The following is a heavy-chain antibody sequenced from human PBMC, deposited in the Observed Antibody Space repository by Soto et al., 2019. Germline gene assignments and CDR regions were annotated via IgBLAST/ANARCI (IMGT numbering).Heavy chain of an antibody. Sequence: TSETLSLTCTVSGGTISSYYWSWIRKPPGKGLEWIGYIYYSGSTNYNPSLKSRVTISVDTSKNQFSLKLSSVTAADTAVHYCARQFTSDGWFDPWGQGTLVTVSS. D-gene: IGHD2-8*01. CDR3: ARQFTSDGWFDP. CDR1: GGTISSYY. V-gene: IGHV4-59*08. J-gene: IGHJ5*02. CDR2: IYYSGST.